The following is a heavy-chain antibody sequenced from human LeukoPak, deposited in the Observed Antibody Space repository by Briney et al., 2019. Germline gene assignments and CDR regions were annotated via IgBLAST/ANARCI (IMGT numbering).Heavy chain of an antibody. D-gene: IGHD4-17*01. CDR2: ISWNSGSI. CDR1: GFTFDDYA. V-gene: IGHV3-9*03. J-gene: IGHJ4*02. Sequence: PGRSLRLSCAASGFTFDDYAMHWVRQAPGKGLEWVSGISWNSGSIGYADSVKGRFTISRDNAKNSLYLQVNSLRAEDMALYYCAKGDTTVTTYYFDYWGQGTLVTVSS. CDR3: AKGDTTVTTYYFDY.